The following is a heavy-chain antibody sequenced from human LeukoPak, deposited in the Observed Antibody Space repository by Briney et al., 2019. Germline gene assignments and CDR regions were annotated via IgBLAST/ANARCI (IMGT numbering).Heavy chain of an antibody. CDR3: ARRAWGYFDY. D-gene: IGHD3-16*01. V-gene: IGHV4-34*01. CDR2: IYHSGST. Sequence: PSETLSLTCAVYGGSFSGYYWSWIRQPPGKGLEWIGSIYHSGSTYYNPSLKSRVTISVDTSKNQFSLKLSSVTAADTAVYYCARRAWGYFDYWGQGTLVTVSS. J-gene: IGHJ4*02. CDR1: GGSFSGYY.